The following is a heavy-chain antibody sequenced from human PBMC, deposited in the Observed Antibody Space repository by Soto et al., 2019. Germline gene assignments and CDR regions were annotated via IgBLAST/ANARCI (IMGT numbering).Heavy chain of an antibody. CDR2: IIPIFGTA. CDR3: ARSQGGSSSLDIYYYYYYGMDV. Sequence: QVQLVQSGAEVKKPGSSVKVSCKAPGGTFSSYAISWVRQAPGQGREWMGGIIPIFGTAKYAQKFQGRVTITADESTSTGYMEVSSLRSEDTAVYYCARSQGGSSSLDIYYYYYYGMDVWGQGTTATVSS. CDR1: GGTFSSYA. D-gene: IGHD2-15*01. V-gene: IGHV1-69*01. J-gene: IGHJ6*02.